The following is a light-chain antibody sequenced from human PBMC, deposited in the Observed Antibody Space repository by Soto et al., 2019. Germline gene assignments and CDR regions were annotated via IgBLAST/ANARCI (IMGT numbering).Light chain of an antibody. CDR1: QSVTTY. CDR3: QQRSNWPT. J-gene: IGKJ1*01. Sequence: EIVLTQSPATLSLSPGERATLSCRASQSVTTYLAWYQQKPGQAPRPLIYDASNRATGIPARFSGSGPGTDFTLTISSLEPEDFAVYYCQQRSNWPTFGQGTKVEIK. V-gene: IGKV3D-11*02. CDR2: DAS.